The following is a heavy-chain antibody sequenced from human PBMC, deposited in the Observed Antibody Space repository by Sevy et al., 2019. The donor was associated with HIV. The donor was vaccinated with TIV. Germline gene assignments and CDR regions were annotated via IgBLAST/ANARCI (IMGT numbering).Heavy chain of an antibody. CDR1: GFAFSSYD. J-gene: IGHJ4*02. CDR2: VTSSGTTI. CDR3: ARDLPPSATIVPHFDY. V-gene: IGHV3-48*03. Sequence: GGSLRLSCAASGFAFSSYDMHWVRQAPVKGLEWVLYVTSSGTTIDYADSVKGRFTISRDNAKNSLYLQMNSLRVEDTAVYYCARDLPPSATIVPHFDYWGQGTLVTVSS. D-gene: IGHD1-26*01.